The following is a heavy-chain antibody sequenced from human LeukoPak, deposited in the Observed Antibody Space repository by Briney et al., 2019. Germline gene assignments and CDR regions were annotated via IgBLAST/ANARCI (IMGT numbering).Heavy chain of an antibody. Sequence: SETLSLTCTVSGGAIDNYYWSWIRQPPGKGLEWIAYVYYSGTINYNPSLESRVTISVDTSKNQFSLRLTSVAAADTAVYYCASMYYYDSSGFAFDIWGQGTMVTVSS. CDR3: ASMYYYDSSGFAFDI. D-gene: IGHD3-22*01. V-gene: IGHV4-59*08. CDR2: VYYSGTI. CDR1: GGAIDNYY. J-gene: IGHJ3*02.